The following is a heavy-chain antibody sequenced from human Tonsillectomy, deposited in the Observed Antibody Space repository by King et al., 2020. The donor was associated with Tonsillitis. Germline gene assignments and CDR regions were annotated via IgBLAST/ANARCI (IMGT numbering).Heavy chain of an antibody. CDR1: GGSFSGYY. CDR3: ARGGVAWYYGSGSYPHPTENWFDP. D-gene: IGHD3-10*01. V-gene: IGHV4-34*01. CDR2: INHSGST. Sequence: VQLQQWGAGLLKPSETLSLTCAVYGGSFSGYYWSWIRQPPGKGLEWIGEINHSGSTNYNPSLKSRVTISVDTSKNQFSLKLSSVTAADTAVYYCARGGVAWYYGSGSYPHPTENWFDPWGQGTLVTVSS. J-gene: IGHJ5*02.